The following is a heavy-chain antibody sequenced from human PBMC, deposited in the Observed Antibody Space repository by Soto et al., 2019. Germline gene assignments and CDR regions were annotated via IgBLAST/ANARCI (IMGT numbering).Heavy chain of an antibody. CDR2: TYYRSKWYY. J-gene: IGHJ4*02. V-gene: IGHV6-1*01. CDR1: GDSVSSNHAT. Sequence: SQTLSLTCVISGDSVSSNHATWDWIRQSPSRGLEWLGRTYYRSKWYYDYALSVKSRITINPDTSNNQLSLQLNSVTPDDTAVYFCARRHGLDIDAYYWGQGILVTVSS. D-gene: IGHD3-10*01. CDR3: ARRHGLDIDAYY.